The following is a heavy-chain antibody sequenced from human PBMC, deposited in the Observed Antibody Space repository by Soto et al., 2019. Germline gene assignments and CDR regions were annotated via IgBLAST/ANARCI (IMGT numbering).Heavy chain of an antibody. CDR2: IKSKTDGGTT. V-gene: IGHV3-15*01. J-gene: IGHJ4*02. CDR3: TTLWGSGSYYKRSYFDY. CDR1: GFTFSNAW. Sequence: GGSLRLSCAASGFTFSNAWMSWVRQAPGKGLEWVGRIKSKTDGGTTDYAAPVKGRFTISRDDSKNTLYLQMNSLKTEDAAVYYCTTLWGSGSYYKRSYFDYWGQGTLVTVSS. D-gene: IGHD3-10*01.